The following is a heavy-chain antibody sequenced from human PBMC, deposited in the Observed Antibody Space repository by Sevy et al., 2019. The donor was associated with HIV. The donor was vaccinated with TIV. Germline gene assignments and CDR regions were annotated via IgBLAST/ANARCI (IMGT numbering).Heavy chain of an antibody. V-gene: IGHV1-18*04. CDR2: ISAYNGNT. CDR3: AREWRLYCSGGSCYWDYYYMDV. CDR1: GYTFTSYG. D-gene: IGHD2-15*01. J-gene: IGHJ6*03. Sequence: ASVKVSCKASGYTFTSYGISWVRQAPGQGLEWMGWISAYNGNTNYAQKLQGRDTMTTDTSTSTAYTELRSLRSDDTAVYYCAREWRLYCSGGSCYWDYYYMDVWGKGTTVTVSS.